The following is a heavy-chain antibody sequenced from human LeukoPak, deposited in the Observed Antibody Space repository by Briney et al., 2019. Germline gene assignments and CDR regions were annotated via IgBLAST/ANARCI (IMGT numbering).Heavy chain of an antibody. CDR2: IYYSGST. Sequence: PSETLSLTCTVSGGSISSGGYYWSWIRQHPGKGLEWIGYIYYSGSTYYNPSLKSRVTISVDTSKNQFSLKLSSVTAADTAVYYCAITQSPTVYLFDYWGQGTLVTVSS. D-gene: IGHD1-14*01. J-gene: IGHJ4*02. CDR1: GGSISSGGYY. CDR3: AITQSPTVYLFDY. V-gene: IGHV4-31*03.